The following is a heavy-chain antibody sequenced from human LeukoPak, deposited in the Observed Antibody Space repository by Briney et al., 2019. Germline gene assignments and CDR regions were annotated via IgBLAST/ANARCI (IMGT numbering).Heavy chain of an antibody. D-gene: IGHD5-24*01. CDR2: ISYDGSNK. CDR3: ARRRDGYNYYYYGMDV. Sequence: GGSLRLSCAASGFTFSNYWMHWVRQAPGKGLEGVAVISYDGSNKYYADSVKGRFTIYRDNSKNTLYLQMNSLRAEDTAVYYCARRRDGYNYYYYGMDVWGQGTTVTVSS. CDR1: GFTFSNYW. V-gene: IGHV3-30*03. J-gene: IGHJ6*02.